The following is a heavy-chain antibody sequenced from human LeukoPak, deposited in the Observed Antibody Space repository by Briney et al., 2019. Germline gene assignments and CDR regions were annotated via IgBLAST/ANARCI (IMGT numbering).Heavy chain of an antibody. CDR2: IRTDGTST. V-gene: IGHV3-64*01. Sequence: PGGSLRLSCVASGFRFSDYTMHWVRQAPGKGLEYVSAIRTDGTSTFYPRSVKGRFTISRDNSTRTLYLQMGSLRAEDTAVYYCTRRYGGHSGWAGYHDSWGQGTLVTVSS. D-gene: IGHD6-19*01. J-gene: IGHJ4*02. CDR3: TRRYGGHSGWAGYHDS. CDR1: GFRFSDYT.